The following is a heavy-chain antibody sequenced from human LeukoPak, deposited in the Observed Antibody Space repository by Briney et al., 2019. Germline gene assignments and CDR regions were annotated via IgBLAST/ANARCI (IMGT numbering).Heavy chain of an antibody. J-gene: IGHJ4*02. CDR1: GGTFSSYP. CDR2: IIPMFGSA. V-gene: IGHV1-69*13. Sequence: ASVKVSCKASGGTFSSYPISWVRQAPGQGLEWTGGIIPMFGSANYAQKFQGRVTITADESTSTAYMELSSLRSEDTAVYYCARLESGSYLGFDYWGQGTLVTVSS. CDR3: ARLESGSYLGFDY. D-gene: IGHD1-26*01.